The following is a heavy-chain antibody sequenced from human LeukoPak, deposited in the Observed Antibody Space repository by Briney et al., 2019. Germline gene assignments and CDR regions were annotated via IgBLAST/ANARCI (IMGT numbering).Heavy chain of an antibody. Sequence: NASETLSLTCTVAGASVSSGSYYWSWIRQPPGKGLEWIGHVDYRRRTNYNPSLKSRVTISVDTSKNQYSLRLSSVAAADTAVYYCARGRNDILTGYLDAFDIGGQGTMVTVSS. CDR1: GASVSSGSYY. CDR2: VDYRRRT. D-gene: IGHD3-9*01. V-gene: IGHV4-61*01. CDR3: ARGRNDILTGYLDAFDI. J-gene: IGHJ3*02.